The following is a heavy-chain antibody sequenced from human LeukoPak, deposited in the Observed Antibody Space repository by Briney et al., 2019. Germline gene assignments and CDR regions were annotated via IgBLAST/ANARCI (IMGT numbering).Heavy chain of an antibody. V-gene: IGHV3-7*01. J-gene: IGHJ4*02. CDR1: GFTFSSYW. Sequence: GGSLRLPCAASGFTFSSYWMSWVRQAPGKGLEWVANIKQDGSEKYYVDSVKGRFTISRDNAKNSLYLQMNSLRAEDTAVYYCTRCYDFWSGFPVYYFDYWGQGTLVTVSS. CDR3: TRCYDFWSGFPVYYFDY. D-gene: IGHD3-3*01. CDR2: IKQDGSEK.